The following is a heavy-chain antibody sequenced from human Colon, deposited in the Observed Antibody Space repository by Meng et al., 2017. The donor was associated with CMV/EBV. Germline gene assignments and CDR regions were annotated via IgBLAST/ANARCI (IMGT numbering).Heavy chain of an antibody. CDR2: ISWDGGST. D-gene: IGHD3-3*01. V-gene: IGHV3-43*01. CDR3: AKGPFWSGYYTADYYGMDV. J-gene: IGHJ6*02. CDR1: GFTFDDYT. Sequence: GGSLRLSCAASGFTFDDYTMHWVRQAPGQGLEWVSLISWDGGSTYYADSVKGRFTISRDNSKNSLYLQMLSLRTEDTALYYCAKGPFWSGYYTADYYGMDVWGQGTTVTVSS.